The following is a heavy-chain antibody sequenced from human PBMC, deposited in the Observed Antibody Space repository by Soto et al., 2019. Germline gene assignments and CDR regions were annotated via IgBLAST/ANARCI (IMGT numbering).Heavy chain of an antibody. V-gene: IGHV4-59*08. CDR1: GGSISSYY. Sequence: QVQLQESGPGLVKPSETLSLTCTVSGGSISSYYWSWIRQPPGKGLEWIGYIYYSGSTNYNPSLXSGAXIXVDTSKNQFSLKLSSVTAADTAVYYCARRYGYSFDYWGQGTLVTVSS. J-gene: IGHJ4*02. CDR2: IYYSGST. D-gene: IGHD1-1*01. CDR3: ARRYGYSFDY.